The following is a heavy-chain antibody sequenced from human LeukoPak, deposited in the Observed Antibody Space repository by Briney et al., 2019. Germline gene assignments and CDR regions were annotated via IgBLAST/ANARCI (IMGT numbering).Heavy chain of an antibody. CDR2: IYYSGST. D-gene: IGHD2-15*01. CDR1: GGSISSYY. V-gene: IGHV4-59*01. CDR3: ASRSRYCSGGSCLNYYYYYGMDV. J-gene: IGHJ6*02. Sequence: PSETLSLTCTVSGGSISSYYWSWIRQPPGKGLEWIGYIYYSGSTNYNPSLKSRVTISVDTSKNQFSLKLSSVTAADTAVYYCASRSRYCSGGSCLNYYYYYGMDVWGQGTTVTVSS.